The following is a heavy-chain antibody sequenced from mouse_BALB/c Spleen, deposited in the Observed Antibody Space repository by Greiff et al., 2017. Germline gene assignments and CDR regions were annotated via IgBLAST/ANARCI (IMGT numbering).Heavy chain of an antibody. Sequence: DVMLVESGGGLVQPGGSRKLSCAASGFTFSDYGMAWVRQAPGKGPEWVAFISNLAYSIYYADTVTGRFTISRENAKNTLYLEMSSLRSEDTAMYYCARVDSSGPYYFDYWGQGTTLTVSS. J-gene: IGHJ2*01. CDR1: GFTFSDYG. CDR2: ISNLAYSI. V-gene: IGHV5-15*02. CDR3: ARVDSSGPYYFDY. D-gene: IGHD3-2*01.